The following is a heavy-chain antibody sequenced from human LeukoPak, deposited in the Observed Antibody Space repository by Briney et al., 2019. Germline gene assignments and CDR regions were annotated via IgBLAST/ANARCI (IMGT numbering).Heavy chain of an antibody. CDR3: ARLVYCSSTSCYIGAFDI. J-gene: IGHJ3*02. CDR1: GGSISSYY. D-gene: IGHD2-2*02. V-gene: IGHV4-59*01. CDR2: IYHSGST. Sequence: SETLSLTCTVSGGSISSYYWSWIRQPPGKGLEWIGYIYHSGSTNYNPSLKSRVTISVDTSKNQFSLKLSSVTAADTAVYYCARLVYCSSTSCYIGAFDIWGQGTMVTVSS.